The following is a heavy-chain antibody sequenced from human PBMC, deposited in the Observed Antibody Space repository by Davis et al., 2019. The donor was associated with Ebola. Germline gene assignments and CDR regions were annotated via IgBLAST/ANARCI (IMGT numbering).Heavy chain of an antibody. V-gene: IGHV3-11*01. Sequence: GESLKISCAASGFTFSDYYMSWIRQAPGKGLEWVSYISSSGSTIYYADSVKGRFTISRDNAKNSLYLQMNSLRAEDTAVYYCARDTTVTTGWFDPWGQGTTVTVSS. CDR2: ISSSGSTI. D-gene: IGHD4-17*01. CDR3: ARDTTVTTGWFDP. CDR1: GFTFSDYY. J-gene: IGHJ5*01.